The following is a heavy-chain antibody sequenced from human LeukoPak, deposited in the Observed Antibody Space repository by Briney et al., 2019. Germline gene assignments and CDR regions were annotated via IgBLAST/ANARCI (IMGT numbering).Heavy chain of an antibody. CDR1: GFTFSSYS. J-gene: IGHJ6*04. CDR3: AELGITMIGGV. D-gene: IGHD3-10*02. V-gene: IGHV3-20*04. Sequence: PGGSLRLSCAASGFTFSSYSMNWVRLAPGKGLEWVSGINWNGGSTGYADSVKGRFTISRDNAKNSLYLQMNSLRAEDTAVYYCAELGITMIGGVWGKGTTVTISS. CDR2: INWNGGST.